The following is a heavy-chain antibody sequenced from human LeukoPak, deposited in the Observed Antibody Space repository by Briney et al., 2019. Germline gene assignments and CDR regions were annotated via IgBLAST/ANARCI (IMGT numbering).Heavy chain of an antibody. Sequence: PGGSLRLSCAASGFTFSDHYMDWVRQAPGKGLEWVGRSRNKAKSYTTEYAASVKGRLSISRDDSKNSLYLQMNSLKTEDTAVYYCARVSAVGGYYLDYWGQGTLVTVSS. CDR1: GFTFSDHY. J-gene: IGHJ4*02. CDR3: ARVSAVGGYYLDY. V-gene: IGHV3-72*01. CDR2: SRNKAKSYTT. D-gene: IGHD2-15*01.